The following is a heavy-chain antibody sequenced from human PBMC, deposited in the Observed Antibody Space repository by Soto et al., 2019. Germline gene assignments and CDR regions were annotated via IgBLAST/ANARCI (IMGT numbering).Heavy chain of an antibody. Sequence: GGSLRLSCAASGFTFSSYGMHWVRQAPGKGLEWVAVISYDGSNKYYADSVKGRFTISRDKSKNTLYLQMNSLRAEDTAVYYCAKVSGADYYDSSGYVGLGVDFQHWGQGTLVTVSS. D-gene: IGHD3-22*01. CDR1: GFTFSSYG. V-gene: IGHV3-30*18. J-gene: IGHJ1*01. CDR3: AKVSGADYYDSSGYVGLGVDFQH. CDR2: ISYDGSNK.